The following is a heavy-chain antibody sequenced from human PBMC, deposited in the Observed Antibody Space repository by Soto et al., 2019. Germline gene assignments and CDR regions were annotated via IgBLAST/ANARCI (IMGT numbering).Heavy chain of an antibody. CDR1: GGTFSSYA. CDR3: ARGPVPAASGAYYYYGMDV. D-gene: IGHD2-2*01. Sequence: QVQLVQSGAEAKKPGSSVKVSCKASGGTFSSYAISWVRQAPGQGLEWMGGIIPIFGTANYAQKFQGRVTITADESTSTAYMELSSLRSEDTAVYYCARGPVPAASGAYYYYGMDVWGQGTTVTVSS. V-gene: IGHV1-69*01. CDR2: IIPIFGTA. J-gene: IGHJ6*02.